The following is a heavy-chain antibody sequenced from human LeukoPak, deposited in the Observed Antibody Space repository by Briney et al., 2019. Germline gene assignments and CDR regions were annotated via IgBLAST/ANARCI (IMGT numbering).Heavy chain of an antibody. D-gene: IGHD5-18*01. CDR1: GFTFSNYN. V-gene: IGHV3-7*01. CDR2: IKQDGSEK. J-gene: IGHJ1*01. Sequence: GGSLRLSCADSGFTFSNYNMNWVRQAPGKGLEWVANIKQDGSEKYYVDSVKGRFTISRDNAKNSLYLQMNSLRAEDTAVYYCARAHSPEYFQHWGQGTLVTVSS. CDR3: ARAHSPEYFQH.